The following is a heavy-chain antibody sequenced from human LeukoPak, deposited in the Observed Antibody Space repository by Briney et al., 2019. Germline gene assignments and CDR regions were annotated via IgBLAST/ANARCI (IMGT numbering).Heavy chain of an antibody. J-gene: IGHJ4*02. CDR3: AKYGKLEYSSSPTYYFDY. CDR1: GFTFSSYG. D-gene: IGHD6-6*01. CDR2: IRYDGSNK. V-gene: IGHV3-30*02. Sequence: GGSLRLSCAASGFTFSSYGMHWVRQAPGKGLEWVAFIRYDGSNKYYADSVKGRFTISRDNSKNTLYLQMNSLRAEDTAVYYCAKYGKLEYSSSPTYYFDYWGQGTLVTVSS.